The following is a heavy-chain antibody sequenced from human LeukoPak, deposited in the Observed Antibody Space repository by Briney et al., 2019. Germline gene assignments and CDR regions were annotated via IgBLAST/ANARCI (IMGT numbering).Heavy chain of an antibody. CDR2: VIGSGSST. CDR1: GFTFSNYD. V-gene: IGHV3-23*01. CDR3: AKAGVLTLVRGVIVDY. D-gene: IGHD3-10*01. J-gene: IGHJ4*02. Sequence: GWSLRLSCAASGFTFSNYDMSWVRRAPGKGLEWVSTVIGSGSSTYYADSVKGRFTISRDNSKSTLYLHMDSLRAEDTALYYCAKAGVLTLVRGVIVDYWGQGTLVTVSS.